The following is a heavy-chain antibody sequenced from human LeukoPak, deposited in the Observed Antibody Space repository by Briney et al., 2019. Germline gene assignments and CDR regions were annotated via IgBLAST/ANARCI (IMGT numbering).Heavy chain of an antibody. CDR2: ISGSGGST. CDR3: AKGDIVVVLAATHY. CDR1: GFTFSSYA. D-gene: IGHD2-15*01. J-gene: IGHJ4*02. Sequence: PGGSLRLSCAASGFTFSSYAMRWVRQAPGKGLEWVSAISGSGGSTYYADSVKGRFTISRDNSKNTLYLQMNSLRDEDTAVYYCAKGDIVVVLAATHYWGQGTLVTVSS. V-gene: IGHV3-23*01.